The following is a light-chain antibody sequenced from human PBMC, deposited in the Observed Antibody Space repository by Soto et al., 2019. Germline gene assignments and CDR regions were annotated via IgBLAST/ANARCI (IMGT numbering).Light chain of an antibody. V-gene: IGKV3-20*01. CDR2: GAS. J-gene: IGKJ1*01. CDR1: QSVINNY. Sequence: EIVLTQSPGTLSLSPGERSTLSCRDSQSVINNYLAWYQPKPGQAPRVLIYGASNRATGIPDRFSGSGSGTDFTLTISRMEPEDFAVDYCQQYGSSGTFGQGTKVDIK. CDR3: QQYGSSGT.